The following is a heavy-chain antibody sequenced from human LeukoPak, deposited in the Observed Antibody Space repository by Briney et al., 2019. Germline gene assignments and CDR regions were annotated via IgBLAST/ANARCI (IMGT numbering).Heavy chain of an antibody. D-gene: IGHD4-17*01. CDR3: AKDPRRSSDAFDI. CDR2: ISSSGSTI. J-gene: IGHJ3*02. V-gene: IGHV3-11*01. CDR1: GFTFSDDY. Sequence: GGSLRLSCAVSGFTFSDDYMSWIRQPQGKGLEWVSYISSSGSTIYYADSVTGRFTTSRDNAKDSLYLQMNSLRAEETAVYYCAKDPRRSSDAFDIWGQGTMVTVSS.